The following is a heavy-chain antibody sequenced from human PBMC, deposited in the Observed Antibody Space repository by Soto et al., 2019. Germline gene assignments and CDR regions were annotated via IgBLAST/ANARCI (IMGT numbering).Heavy chain of an antibody. V-gene: IGHV1-18*01. CDR3: ARVPYCWSGYRGKTKRYYFDY. Sequence: ASLKVSCKASGYTSTSYGISWVRQAPERGLEWMVCHSAYNGNTNYAQKLQGRVTMTTDTSTSTAYMELRSLRSDDTAAYYCARVPYCWSGYRGKTKRYYFDYWGQGSLVTVAS. CDR1: GYTSTSYG. J-gene: IGHJ4*02. D-gene: IGHD3-3*01. CDR2: HSAYNGNT.